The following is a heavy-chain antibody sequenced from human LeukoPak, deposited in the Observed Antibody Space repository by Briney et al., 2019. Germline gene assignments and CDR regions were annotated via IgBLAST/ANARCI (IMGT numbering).Heavy chain of an antibody. Sequence: GGSLRLSCAASGFTFSSYAMSWVRQAPGEGLEWVSAISGSGGSTYYADSVKGRFTISRDNSKNTLYLQMNSLRAEDTAVYYCAKDRRSRDRGYYFDYWGQGTLVTVSS. CDR1: GFTFSSYA. CDR3: AKDRRSRDRGYYFDY. J-gene: IGHJ4*02. D-gene: IGHD6-13*01. V-gene: IGHV3-23*01. CDR2: ISGSGGST.